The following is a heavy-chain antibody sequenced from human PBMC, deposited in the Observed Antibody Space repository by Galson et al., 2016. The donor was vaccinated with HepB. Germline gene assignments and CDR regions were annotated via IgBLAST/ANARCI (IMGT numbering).Heavy chain of an antibody. J-gene: IGHJ4*02. CDR2: INAGDGDT. D-gene: IGHD6-19*01. V-gene: IGHV1-3*01. Sequence: SVKVSCKASGYTFSSYTMHWVRQVPEQGLEWMGWINAGDGDTSYSQKFQGRDSIIRDSSANTAYIELSSLTSEDTAVDYCAKERAKETGWYDYWGQGTPVTVS. CDR3: AKERAKETGWYDY. CDR1: GYTFSSYT.